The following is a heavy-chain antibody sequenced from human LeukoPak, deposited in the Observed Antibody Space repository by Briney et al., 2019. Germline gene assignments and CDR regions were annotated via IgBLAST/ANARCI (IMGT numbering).Heavy chain of an antibody. CDR2: MFYSGST. J-gene: IGHJ4*02. D-gene: IGHD2-21*02. CDR1: GASISSYY. CDR3: TRVVMTSVVTIDH. Sequence: SETLSLTCTVSGASISSYYWSWIRQAPGKGLEWIGYMFYSGSTNYNPPLKSRVTISLDTSKNQSSLKLTSVTAADTAVYYCTRVVMTSVVTIDHWGQGTLVTVSS. V-gene: IGHV4-59*01.